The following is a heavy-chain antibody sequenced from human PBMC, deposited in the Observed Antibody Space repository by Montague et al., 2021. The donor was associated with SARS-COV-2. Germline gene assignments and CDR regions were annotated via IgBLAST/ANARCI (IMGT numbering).Heavy chain of an antibody. CDR1: GGSITNNIDY. Sequence: ETLSLTCTVSGGSITNNIDYWAWIRQPPGKGLEWIGSIYYTGNTYYNPSLKSRVTISVVTSKNHFTLKLSSVTAAETAVYYCAKLKRYFDSSGSPSAFDFWGQGTKVTVSS. V-gene: IGHV4-39*02. D-gene: IGHD3-22*01. J-gene: IGHJ3*01. CDR3: AKLKRYFDSSGSPSAFDF. CDR2: IYYTGNT.